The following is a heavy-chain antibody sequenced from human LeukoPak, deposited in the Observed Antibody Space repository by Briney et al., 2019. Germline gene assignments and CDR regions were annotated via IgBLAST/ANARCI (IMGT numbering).Heavy chain of an antibody. J-gene: IGHJ2*01. CDR1: GGSINSYY. D-gene: IGHD3-22*01. Sequence: PSETLSLTCTVSGGSINSYYWSWIRQPPGKGLEWIGYIYYSGSTYYNPSLKSRVTISVDTSKNQFSLKLSSVTAADTAVYYCARVFKHYYDSSGGVRYFDLWGRGTLVTVSS. CDR2: IYYSGST. CDR3: ARVFKHYYDSSGGVRYFDL. V-gene: IGHV4-59*12.